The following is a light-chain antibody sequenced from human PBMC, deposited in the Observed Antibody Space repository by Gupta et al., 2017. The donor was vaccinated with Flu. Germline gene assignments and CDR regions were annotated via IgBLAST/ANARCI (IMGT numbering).Light chain of an antibody. CDR2: AAS. CDR3: QHSYTTPLN. CDR1: QSISNY. J-gene: IGKJ4*01. V-gene: IGKV1-39*01. Sequence: GDSVTMTCRASQSISNYLNWYQQKPGKAPKLLIYAASTLQTGVPSRISGSGSGTDFVLTISPLQPEDFATYYCQHSYTTPLNFGGGTRVDIK.